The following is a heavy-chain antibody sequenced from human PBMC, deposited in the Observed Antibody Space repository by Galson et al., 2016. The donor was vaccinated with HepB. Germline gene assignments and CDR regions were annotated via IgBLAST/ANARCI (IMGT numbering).Heavy chain of an antibody. CDR2: ISNTSPTT. V-gene: IGHV3-48*02. Sequence: SLRLSCAVSGFTLSHYGMTWVRLAPGRGLEWISFISNTSPTTYYADSVRGRFTTSRDNAKNSLYLEMNSLGDEDTAVYFCVREYYGRLEQWGQGTLVTVSS. J-gene: IGHJ4*02. CDR1: GFTLSHYG. D-gene: IGHD2-21*01. CDR3: VREYYGRLEQ.